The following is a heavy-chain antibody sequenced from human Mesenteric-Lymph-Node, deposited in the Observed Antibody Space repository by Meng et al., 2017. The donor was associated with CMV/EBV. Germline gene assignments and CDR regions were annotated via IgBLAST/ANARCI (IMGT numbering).Heavy chain of an antibody. J-gene: IGHJ4*02. CDR1: GLTFTHY. CDR3: ATDLIRAVPGQPAVDY. D-gene: IGHD3-10*01. Sequence: SGLTFTHYMHWVQQAPGKGLEWVGLFDPEDGETIYAEKFQGRVTFTSDSSTNTAYMELSSLRSDDTAIYYCATDLIRAVPGQPAVDYWGQGTLVTVSS. CDR2: FDPEDGET. V-gene: IGHV1-69-2*01.